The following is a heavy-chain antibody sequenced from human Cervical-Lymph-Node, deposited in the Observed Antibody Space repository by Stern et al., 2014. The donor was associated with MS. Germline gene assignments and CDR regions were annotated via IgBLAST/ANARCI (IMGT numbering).Heavy chain of an antibody. J-gene: IGHJ6*02. V-gene: IGHV1-2*04. Sequence: VQLVESGAEVKKPGASVKVSCKASGYTFTDYYVHWVRQAPGQGLEWMGWVNTDSGSTKYAQKYQDSVTMTRDTSISTAYMELTRLRSDDTAVYYCARAYGSGTFLGMDVWGQGTTVTVSS. D-gene: IGHD3-10*01. CDR2: VNTDSGST. CDR3: ARAYGSGTFLGMDV. CDR1: GYTFTDYY.